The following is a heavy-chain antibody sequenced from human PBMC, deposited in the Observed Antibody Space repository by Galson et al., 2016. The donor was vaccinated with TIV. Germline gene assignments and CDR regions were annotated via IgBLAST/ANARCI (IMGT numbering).Heavy chain of an antibody. Sequence: CAISGDSVSSSTAAWNWIRQSPSRGLEWLGRTYYRSKWYSDYAVSVKSRITINPDTSKNQFSLQLNSVTPEDTAVYYCSRGNWNYGMGGAMDVWGRGTTVTVSS. CDR3: SRGNWNYGMGGAMDV. CDR1: GDSVSSSTAA. V-gene: IGHV6-1*01. J-gene: IGHJ6*02. D-gene: IGHD1-7*01. CDR2: TYYRSKWYS.